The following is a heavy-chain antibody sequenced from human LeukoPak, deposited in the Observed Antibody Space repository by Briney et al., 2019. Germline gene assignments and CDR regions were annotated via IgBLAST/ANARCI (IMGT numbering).Heavy chain of an antibody. V-gene: IGHV1-2*02. CDR3: ARASYAYDYVWGSYRSNNWFDP. Sequence: ASVKVSCKASGGTFSSYAISWVRQAPGQGLEWMGWINPNSGGTNYAQKFQGRVTMTRDTSISTAYMELSSLRSEDTAVYYCARASYAYDYVWGSYRSNNWFDPWGQGTLVTVSS. CDR1: GGTFSSYA. J-gene: IGHJ5*02. CDR2: INPNSGGT. D-gene: IGHD3-16*02.